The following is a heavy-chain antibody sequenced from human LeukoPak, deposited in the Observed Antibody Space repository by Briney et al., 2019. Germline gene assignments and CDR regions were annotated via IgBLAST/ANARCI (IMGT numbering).Heavy chain of an antibody. CDR1: GGSIISYY. CDR3: ARVGHDSGSYLYFFDY. J-gene: IGHJ4*02. Sequence: SETLSLTCTVSGGSIISYYWSLIRQSPGKGLEWIGYIYYSGSTNYNPSLKSRVTISVDTSKNQFSLKLSSVTAADTAVYYCARVGHDSGSYLYFFDYWGQGTLVTVSS. D-gene: IGHD1-26*01. V-gene: IGHV4-59*01. CDR2: IYYSGST.